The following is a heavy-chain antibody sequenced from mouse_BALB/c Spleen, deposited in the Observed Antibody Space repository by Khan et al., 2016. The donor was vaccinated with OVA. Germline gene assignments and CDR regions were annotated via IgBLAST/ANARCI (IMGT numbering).Heavy chain of an antibody. V-gene: IGHV2-2*02. Sequence: QVQLKQSGPGLVQPSQSLSITCTVSGFSSTTYGVHWVRQSPGKGLEWLGVIWSGGSTDYNAAFISRLSISKDNSKSQVFFKMNSLQTNDTAIYYCARNYDYDEGLAYWGQGTLVTVSA. D-gene: IGHD2-4*01. J-gene: IGHJ3*01. CDR1: GFSSTTYG. CDR2: IWSGGST. CDR3: ARNYDYDEGLAY.